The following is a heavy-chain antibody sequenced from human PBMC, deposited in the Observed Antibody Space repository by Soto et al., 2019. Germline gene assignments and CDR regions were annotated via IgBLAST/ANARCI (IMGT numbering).Heavy chain of an antibody. CDR2: ISYDVSNK. D-gene: IGHD1-26*01. J-gene: IGHJ6*02. Sequence: QVQLVESGGGVVQPGRSLRLSCAASGFTFSSYGMHWVRQAPGKGLEWVAVISYDVSNKYYADYVKGRFTISRDNSKNTLYLQMNSLRAEDTAVFYCAKDVVVGATTGLGDYYYYYGMDVWGQGTTVTVSS. CDR1: GFTFSSYG. V-gene: IGHV3-30*18. CDR3: AKDVVVGATTGLGDYYYYYGMDV.